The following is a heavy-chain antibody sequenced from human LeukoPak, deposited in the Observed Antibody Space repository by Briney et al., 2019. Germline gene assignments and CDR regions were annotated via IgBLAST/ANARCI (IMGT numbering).Heavy chain of an antibody. J-gene: IGHJ4*02. CDR1: GGSISSSSYY. CDR2: IYYSGST. Sequence: SETLSLTCTVSGGSISSSSYYWGWIRQPPGKGLEWIGSIYYSGSTYYNPSLKSRVTISVDTSKNQFSLKLSSVTAAGTAVYYCARNRLEMAVARGFDYWGQGTLVTVSS. V-gene: IGHV4-39*01. CDR3: ARNRLEMAVARGFDY. D-gene: IGHD5-24*01.